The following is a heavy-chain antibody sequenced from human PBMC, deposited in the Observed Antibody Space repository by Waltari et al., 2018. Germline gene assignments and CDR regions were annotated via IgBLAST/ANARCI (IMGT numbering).Heavy chain of an antibody. V-gene: IGHV1-69*05. Sequence: QVQLVQSGAEVKKPGSSVKVSCKASGGTFSSYAISWVRQAPGQGLEWMGGIIPIFGTATYAQKFQGRVTITTDESTSTAYMELSSLRSEDTAVYYCARGRVAYCSSTSCPTYYYYYMDVWGKGTTVTDSS. CDR3: ARGRVAYCSSTSCPTYYYYYMDV. J-gene: IGHJ6*03. CDR2: IIPIFGTA. D-gene: IGHD2-2*01. CDR1: GGTFSSYA.